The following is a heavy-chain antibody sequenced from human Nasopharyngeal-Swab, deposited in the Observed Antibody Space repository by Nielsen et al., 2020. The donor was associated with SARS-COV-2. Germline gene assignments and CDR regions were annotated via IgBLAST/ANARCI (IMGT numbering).Heavy chain of an antibody. Sequence: GGSMRLSCAGSGFTFNNYNINWVRQAPGKGLKWVSSISSSSSYIYYADSVKRRFTISRANAKNTLYLQMNSLRAEDTAVYYCARDGLDYDFWSAYFMDVWGQGTTVTVSS. V-gene: IGHV3-21*01. CDR1: GFTFNNYN. CDR3: ARDGLDYDFWSAYFMDV. CDR2: ISSSSSYI. J-gene: IGHJ6*02. D-gene: IGHD3-3*01.